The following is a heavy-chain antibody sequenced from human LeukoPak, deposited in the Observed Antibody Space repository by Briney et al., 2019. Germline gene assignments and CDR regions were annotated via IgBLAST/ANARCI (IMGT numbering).Heavy chain of an antibody. CDR3: AREDYKVVPAAAFDY. D-gene: IGHD2-2*01. Sequence: ASVKVSCKASGYTFTGYYLHWVRQAPGQGLEWMGCVNPNSGGTNYAQKFQGSVTMTRDTSISTAYMELSRLRSDDTAVYYCAREDYKVVPAAAFDYWGQGTLVTVSS. CDR1: GYTFTGYY. V-gene: IGHV1-2*02. J-gene: IGHJ4*02. CDR2: VNPNSGGT.